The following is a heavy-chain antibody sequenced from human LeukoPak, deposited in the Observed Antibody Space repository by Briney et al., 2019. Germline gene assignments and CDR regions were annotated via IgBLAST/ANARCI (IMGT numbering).Heavy chain of an antibody. D-gene: IGHD2-21*01. CDR2: IYYSGST. CDR1: GGSISSSSYY. CDR3: ASGPIFYYYYYMDV. V-gene: IGHV4-39*07. Sequence: SETLSLTCTVSGGSISSSSYYWGWIRQPPGKGLEWIGSIYYSGSTYYNPSLKSRVTISVDTSKNQFSLKLSSVTAADTAVYYCASGPIFYYYYYMDVWGKGTTVTVSS. J-gene: IGHJ6*03.